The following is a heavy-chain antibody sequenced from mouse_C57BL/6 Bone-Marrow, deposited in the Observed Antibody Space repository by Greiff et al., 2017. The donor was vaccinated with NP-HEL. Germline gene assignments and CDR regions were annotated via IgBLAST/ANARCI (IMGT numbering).Heavy chain of an antibody. J-gene: IGHJ2*01. CDR1: GYTFTSYW. CDR3: AKGDNYGY. Sequence: VTLVESGAELVKPGASVKLSCTASGYTFTSYWMHWVKQRPGQGLEWIGYINPSSGYTKYTQRLKEKATLTADKSSSTAYMQLSSLTYEDYAVNHCAKGDNYGYWGQGTTLTVSS. D-gene: IGHD1-3*01. V-gene: IGHV1-7*01. CDR2: INPSSGYT.